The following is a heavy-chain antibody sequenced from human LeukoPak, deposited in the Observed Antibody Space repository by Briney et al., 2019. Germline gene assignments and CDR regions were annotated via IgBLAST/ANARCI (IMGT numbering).Heavy chain of an antibody. J-gene: IGHJ2*01. D-gene: IGHD6-19*01. CDR2: INPNSGGT. CDR3: ARDRIAVASYYWYFDL. V-gene: IGHV1-2*02. Sequence: ASVKVSCKASGYTFTGYYMHWVRQAPRQGLEWMGWINPNSGGTNYAQKFQGRVTMTRDTSISTAYMELSRLRSDDTAVYYCARDRIAVASYYWYFDLWGRGTLVTVSS. CDR1: GYTFTGYY.